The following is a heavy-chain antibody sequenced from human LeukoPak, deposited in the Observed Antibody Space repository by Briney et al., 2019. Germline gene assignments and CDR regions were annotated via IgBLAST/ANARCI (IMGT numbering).Heavy chain of an antibody. V-gene: IGHV4-38-2*02. J-gene: IGHJ5*02. Sequence: PSETPSLTCTVSGYSNNSGYYWGWIRQSPGKGLEWIGSIYNSGSTYYNPSLKSRVTISIDTSKNQFSLKLSSVTAADTAVYYCAREYRSSWYLNWFDPWGQGTLVTVSS. CDR1: GYSNNSGYY. CDR3: AREYRSSWYLNWFDP. CDR2: IYNSGST. D-gene: IGHD6-13*01.